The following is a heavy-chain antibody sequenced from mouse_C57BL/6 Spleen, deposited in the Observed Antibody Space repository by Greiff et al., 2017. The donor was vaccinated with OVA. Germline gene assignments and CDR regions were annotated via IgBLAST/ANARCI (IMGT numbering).Heavy chain of an antibody. CDR2: ISDGGSYT. J-gene: IGHJ4*01. D-gene: IGHD6-1*01. CDR3: ARGAGAMDY. V-gene: IGHV5-4*01. Sequence: EVQRVESGGGLVKPGGSLTLSCAASGFTFSSYAMSWVRQTPEKRLEWVATISDGGSYTYYPDNVKGRFTISRDNAKNNLYLQMSHLKSEDTAMYYCARGAGAMDYWGQGTSVTVSS. CDR1: GFTFSSYA.